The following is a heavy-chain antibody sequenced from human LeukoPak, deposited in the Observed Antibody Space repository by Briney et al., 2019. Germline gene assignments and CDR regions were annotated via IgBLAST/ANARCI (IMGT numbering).Heavy chain of an antibody. J-gene: IGHJ5*02. V-gene: IGHV3-11*04. CDR2: ISSSGSTI. D-gene: IGHD6-13*01. CDR3: ARDRETAALTAGFDP. CDR1: GFTFSDFW. Sequence: GGSLRLSCAGSGFTFSDFWMTWVRQTPGKGLEWVSYISSSGSTIYYADSVKGRFTISRDNAKNSLYLQMNSLRAEDTAVYYCARDRETAALTAGFDPWGQGTLVTVSS.